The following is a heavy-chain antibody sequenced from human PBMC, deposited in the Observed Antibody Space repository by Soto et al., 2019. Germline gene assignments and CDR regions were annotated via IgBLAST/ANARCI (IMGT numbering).Heavy chain of an antibody. V-gene: IGHV4-59*01. CDR2: IYYSGST. Sequence: ETLSLTCTVSGVSISNFYWSWIRQPPGKGLEWIGHIYYSGSTDYNPSLKSRVTISVDTSKNQFSLKLNSVTAADTAVYYCARAGSYYSIDNWGQGTLVTVSS. J-gene: IGHJ1*01. CDR1: GVSISNFY. D-gene: IGHD3-10*01. CDR3: ARAGSYYSIDN.